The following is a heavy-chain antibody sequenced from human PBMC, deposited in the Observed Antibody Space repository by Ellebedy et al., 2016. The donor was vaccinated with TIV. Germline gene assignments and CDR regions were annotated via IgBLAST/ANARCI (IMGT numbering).Heavy chain of an antibody. J-gene: IGHJ4*02. CDR2: ISSSSTI. D-gene: IGHD6-19*01. V-gene: IGHV3-48*02. CDR1: GFTFSTYS. Sequence: PGGSLRLSCAASGFTFSTYSMNWVRQAPGKGLEWVSYISSSSTIYYADSVKGRFTISRDNAKNSLYLQMSSLRDEDTAVYYCARVRFSSGYHFDYWGQGTLVTVSS. CDR3: ARVRFSSGYHFDY.